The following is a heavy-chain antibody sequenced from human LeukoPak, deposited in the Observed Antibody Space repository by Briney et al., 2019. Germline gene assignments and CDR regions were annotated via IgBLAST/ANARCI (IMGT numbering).Heavy chain of an antibody. CDR1: GFPFASYV. CDR3: ARDLRGLLWFGDLLGEVDY. J-gene: IGHJ4*02. D-gene: IGHD3-10*01. Sequence: GGSLRLSCEGSGFPFASYVMSWVRQAPGKGLEWIAYINHDAEMIFYPDFVKGRFTISRDNAKNSLYLQMNSLRAEDTAVYYCARDLRGLLWFGDLLGEVDYWGQGTLVTVSS. CDR2: INHDAEMI. V-gene: IGHV3-48*01.